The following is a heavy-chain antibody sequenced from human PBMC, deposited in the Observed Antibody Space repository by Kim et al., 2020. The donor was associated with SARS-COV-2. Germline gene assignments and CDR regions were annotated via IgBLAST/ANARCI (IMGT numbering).Heavy chain of an antibody. V-gene: IGHV3-74*01. CDR2: INSDGSST. Sequence: GGSLRLSCAASGFTFSSYWMHWVRQAPGKGLVWVSRINSDGSSTSYADSVKGRFTISRDNAKNTLYLQMNSLRAEDTAVYYCARSGLLWFGEFENWGQGTLVTVSS. D-gene: IGHD3-10*01. CDR1: GFTFSSYW. CDR3: ARSGLLWFGEFEN. J-gene: IGHJ4*02.